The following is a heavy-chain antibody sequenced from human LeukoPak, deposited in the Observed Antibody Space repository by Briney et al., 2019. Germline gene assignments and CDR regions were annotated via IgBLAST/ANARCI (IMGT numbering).Heavy chain of an antibody. Sequence: SETLSLTCAVYGGSFSGYYWSWIRQPPGKGLEWIGEINHSGSTNYNPSLKNRVTISVDKSKNQFSLKLSSVTAADTAVYYCARDKGIAVAGSHDAFDIWGQGTMVTVSS. V-gene: IGHV4-34*01. CDR1: GGSFSGYY. D-gene: IGHD6-19*01. CDR3: ARDKGIAVAGSHDAFDI. CDR2: INHSGST. J-gene: IGHJ3*02.